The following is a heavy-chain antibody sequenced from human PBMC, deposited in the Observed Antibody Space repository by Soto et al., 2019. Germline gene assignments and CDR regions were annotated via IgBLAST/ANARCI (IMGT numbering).Heavy chain of an antibody. CDR1: GYTFTSYG. J-gene: IGHJ6*02. CDR3: ARDYYGSGSYYNSYYYGMDV. V-gene: IGHV1-18*01. CDR2: ISAYNGNT. D-gene: IGHD3-10*01. Sequence: GASVKVSCKASGYTFTSYGISWVRQAPGQGLEWMGWISAYNGNTRYAQSLQGRVTMTTDTSTSTAYMELRSLRSDDTAVYYCARDYYGSGSYYNSYYYGMDVRGQGTTVTVSS.